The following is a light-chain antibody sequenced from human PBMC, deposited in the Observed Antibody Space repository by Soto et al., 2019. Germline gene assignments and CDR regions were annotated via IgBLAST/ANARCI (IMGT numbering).Light chain of an antibody. CDR1: TSNIGANP. CDR3: ASWDDSQSGFGL. J-gene: IGLJ3*02. CDR2: GSD. Sequence: QSVLTQPPSVSGTPGQRVIISCSGSTSNIGANPVNWYQQLPGTAPKLLIYGSDRRPSGVPDRFSGSKSATSASLAISGLQSADEADYYWASWDDSQSGFGLFGGGTKLTVL. V-gene: IGLV1-44*01.